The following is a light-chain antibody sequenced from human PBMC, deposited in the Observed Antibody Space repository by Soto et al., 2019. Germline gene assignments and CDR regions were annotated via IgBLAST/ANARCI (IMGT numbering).Light chain of an antibody. J-gene: IGLJ1*01. Sequence: QSVLTQPASVSGSPGQSITISCTGSSSDVGGYNYVSWYQQYPGKAPKLMIYEVGNRPSGVSNRFSGSKSGNTASLTISGLQAEDEADYYCSSYTPSSSYVFGTGTKVTVL. CDR3: SSYTPSSSYV. CDR2: EVG. V-gene: IGLV2-14*01. CDR1: SSDVGGYNY.